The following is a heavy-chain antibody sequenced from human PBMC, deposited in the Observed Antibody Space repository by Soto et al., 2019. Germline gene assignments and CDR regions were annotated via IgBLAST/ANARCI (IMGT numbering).Heavy chain of an antibody. CDR2: ISAHNGNT. CDR3: ARGRYGDY. D-gene: IGHD1-1*01. CDR1: GYGFTTYG. Sequence: QVHLVQSGAEVKKPGASVKVSCKGSGYGFTTYGITWVRQVPGQGIEWMAWISAHNGNTNYAQKLQGRVTVTRDTSTSTAYMELRSLRSDDTAVYYCARGRYGDYWGQGALVTVSS. V-gene: IGHV1-18*01. J-gene: IGHJ4*02.